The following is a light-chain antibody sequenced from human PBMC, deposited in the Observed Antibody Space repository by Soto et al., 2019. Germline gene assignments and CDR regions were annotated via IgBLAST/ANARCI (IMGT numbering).Light chain of an antibody. CDR3: QQYNNWPLT. V-gene: IGKV3-15*01. Sequence: EKVMTQSPATLSVSPGERATLSCRDSQSVGFSLAWYQQKPGQAPRLLISDASTRATGVPARFSGSGSGTEFTLTISSLQSEDFAVYFCQQYNNWPLTFGGGTKVEIK. CDR1: QSVGFS. CDR2: DAS. J-gene: IGKJ4*01.